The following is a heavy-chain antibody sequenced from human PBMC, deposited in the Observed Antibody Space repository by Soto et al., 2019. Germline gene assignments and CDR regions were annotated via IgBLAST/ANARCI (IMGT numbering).Heavy chain of an antibody. Sequence: GGSLRLSCAASGFTFSSYGMHWVRQAPGKGLEWVAVISYDGSNKYYADSVKGRFTISRDNSKNTLYLQMNSLRAEDTAVYYCAKDLLGSSSWFDPWGQGTLVTVSS. CDR2: ISYDGSNK. CDR1: GFTFSSYG. V-gene: IGHV3-30*18. D-gene: IGHD6-6*01. J-gene: IGHJ5*02. CDR3: AKDLLGSSSWFDP.